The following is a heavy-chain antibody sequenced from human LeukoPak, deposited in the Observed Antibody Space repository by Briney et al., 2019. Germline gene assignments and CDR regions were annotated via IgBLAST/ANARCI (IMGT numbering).Heavy chain of an antibody. J-gene: IGHJ4*02. CDR3: ARETSLYCSGGSCKRPPSDY. V-gene: IGHV4-34*01. Sequence: SETLSLTCAVYGESFSGYYWSWIRQPPGKGLEWIGEINHSGSTNYNPSLKSRVTISVDTSKNQFSLKLSSVTAADTAVYYCARETSLYCSGGSCKRPPSDYWGQGTLVTVSS. CDR1: GESFSGYY. CDR2: INHSGST. D-gene: IGHD2-15*01.